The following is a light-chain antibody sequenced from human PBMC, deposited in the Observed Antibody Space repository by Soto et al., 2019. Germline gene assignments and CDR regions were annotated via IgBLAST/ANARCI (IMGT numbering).Light chain of an antibody. V-gene: IGKV3-15*01. CDR2: GAS. J-gene: IGKJ1*01. CDR1: QSVSSN. CDR3: QQYNNWPPT. Sequence: EILMTQSPATVSVSPGERATLSCRASQSVSSNLAWYQQKPGQAPRLLIYGASTRATGIPARFSGSGSGTEFTLTISSLQSEDFAVYYCQQYNNWPPTFGQGTKVDIK.